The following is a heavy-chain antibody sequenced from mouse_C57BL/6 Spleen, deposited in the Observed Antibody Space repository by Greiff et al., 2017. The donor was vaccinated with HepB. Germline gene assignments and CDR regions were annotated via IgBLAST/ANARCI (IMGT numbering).Heavy chain of an antibody. Sequence: QVQLQQPGAELVKPGASVKLSCKASGYTFTSYWMQWVKQRPGQGLEWIGEIDPSDSYTNYNQKFKGKATLTVDTSSSTAYMQLSSLTSEDSAVYYCASIPPRGNYWGQGTTLTVSS. CDR3: ASIPPRGNY. CDR1: GYTFTSYW. J-gene: IGHJ2*01. V-gene: IGHV1-50*01. CDR2: IDPSDSYT.